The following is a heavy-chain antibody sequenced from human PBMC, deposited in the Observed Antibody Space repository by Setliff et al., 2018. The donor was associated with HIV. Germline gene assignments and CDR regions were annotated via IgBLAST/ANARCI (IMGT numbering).Heavy chain of an antibody. J-gene: IGHJ5*02. CDR2: INPTGGST. Sequence: GASVKVSCKASGYLFTGYYMHWVRQAPGQGLEWMGRINPTGGSTSYAQRFQGRVIVTRDTSTSTVYMELSSLRSEDSAVYYCAIYSSNWWGWFDPWGQGTLVTVSS. D-gene: IGHD2-2*01. V-gene: IGHV1-46*01. CDR3: AIYSSNWWGWFDP. CDR1: GYLFTGYY.